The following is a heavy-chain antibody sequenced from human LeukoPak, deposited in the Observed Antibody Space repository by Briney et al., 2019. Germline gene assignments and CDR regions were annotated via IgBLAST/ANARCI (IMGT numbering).Heavy chain of an antibody. CDR2: ISTDTGNP. D-gene: IGHD3-10*01. V-gene: IGHV7-4-1*02. CDR1: GYSFTTYA. CDR3: AKDGSEWPTPAGYFDY. Sequence: ASVKVSCKASGYSFTTYAVNWVRQAPGQGLEWMGWISTDTGNPTYVQGFTGRFVFSLDTSVSTAYLQISSLKAEDTAVYYCAKDGSEWPTPAGYFDYWGQGTLVTVSS. J-gene: IGHJ4*02.